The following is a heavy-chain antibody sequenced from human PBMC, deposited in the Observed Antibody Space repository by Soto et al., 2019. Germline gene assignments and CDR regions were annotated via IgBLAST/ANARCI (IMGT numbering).Heavy chain of an antibody. D-gene: IGHD3-10*01. V-gene: IGHV4-59*02. Sequence: SETLSLTCTVSGGSVSSYYWSWIRQPPGKGLEWIGYIYYSGSTNYNPSLKSRVTISVDTSKNQFSLKLSSVTAADTAVYYCARDRQRGKAGMDVWGQGTTVTVSS. CDR1: GGSVSSYY. CDR3: ARDRQRGKAGMDV. CDR2: IYYSGST. J-gene: IGHJ6*02.